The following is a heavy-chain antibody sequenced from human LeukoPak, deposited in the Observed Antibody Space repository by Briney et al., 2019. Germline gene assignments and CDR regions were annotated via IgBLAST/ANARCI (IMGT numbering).Heavy chain of an antibody. CDR3: ARVYSPPTPLVPAALGGFVDY. J-gene: IGHJ4*02. CDR2: INHSGST. D-gene: IGHD2-2*01. Sequence: PSETLSLTCAVYGGSFSGYYWSWIRQPPGKGLEWIGEINHSGSTNYNPSLKSRGTISVDTSKNQFSLKLSSVTAADTAVYYCARVYSPPTPLVPAALGGFVDYWGQGTLVTVSS. V-gene: IGHV4-34*01. CDR1: GGSFSGYY.